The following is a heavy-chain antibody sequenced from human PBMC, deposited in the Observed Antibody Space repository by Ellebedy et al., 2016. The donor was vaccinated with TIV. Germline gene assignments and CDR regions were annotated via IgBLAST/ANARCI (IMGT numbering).Heavy chain of an antibody. CDR1: GFTFSNAW. CDR2: IRSKADGGTT. J-gene: IGHJ4*02. D-gene: IGHD5-24*01. V-gene: IGHV3-15*07. Sequence: GGSLRLSCEGFGFTFSNAWMNWVRQVPGRGLEWVGRIRSKADGGTTDYAAIVKGRFTISRDDSKDTVYLQMNSLKTEDTAVYYCYDTTDGGSWDHWGQGTLVTVSP. CDR3: YDTTDGGSWDH.